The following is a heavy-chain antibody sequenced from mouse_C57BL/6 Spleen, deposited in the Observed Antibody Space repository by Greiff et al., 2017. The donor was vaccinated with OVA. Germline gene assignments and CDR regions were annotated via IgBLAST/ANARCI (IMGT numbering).Heavy chain of an antibody. Sequence: VKLMESGPGLVAPSQSLSITCTVSGFSLTSYAISWVRQPPGKGLEWLGVIWTGGGTNYNSALKSRLSISKDNSKSQVFLKMNSLQTDDTARYYCARNEGTTVPYYFDYWGQGTTLTVSS. J-gene: IGHJ2*01. CDR2: IWTGGGT. CDR3: ARNEGTTVPYYFDY. CDR1: GFSLTSYA. D-gene: IGHD1-1*01. V-gene: IGHV2-9-1*01.